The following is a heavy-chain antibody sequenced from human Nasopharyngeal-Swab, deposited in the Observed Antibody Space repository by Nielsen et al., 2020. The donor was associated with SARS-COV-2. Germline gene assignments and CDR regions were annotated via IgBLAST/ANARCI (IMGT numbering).Heavy chain of an antibody. J-gene: IGHJ3*02. Sequence: GGSLRLSCAASGFTFSSSAMHWVRQAPGKGLEWVAVISYDGSNKYYADSVKGRFTISRDNSKNTLYLQMNSLRAEDTAVYYCAREVVRSFDIWGQGTMVTVSS. D-gene: IGHD2-21*01. CDR1: GFTFSSSA. V-gene: IGHV3-30*04. CDR3: AREVVRSFDI. CDR2: ISYDGSNK.